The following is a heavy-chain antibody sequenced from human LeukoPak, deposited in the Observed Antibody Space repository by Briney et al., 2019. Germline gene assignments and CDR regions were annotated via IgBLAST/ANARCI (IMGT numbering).Heavy chain of an antibody. D-gene: IGHD2/OR15-2a*01. CDR1: GSITSYY. CDR2: VYHSGDT. Sequence: PSETLSLTCTVSGSITSYYWTWIRQPPGQGLEWICYVYHSGDTNYNPTLTSRVTMFVDTSRNQFSLKLTSVTAADTAVYYCARALSNWFDPWGQGTLVTVSS. V-gene: IGHV4-59*01. CDR3: ARALSNWFDP. J-gene: IGHJ5*02.